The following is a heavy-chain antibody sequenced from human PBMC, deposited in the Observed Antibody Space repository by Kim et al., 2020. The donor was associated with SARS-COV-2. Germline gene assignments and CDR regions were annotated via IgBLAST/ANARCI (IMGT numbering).Heavy chain of an antibody. D-gene: IGHD2-2*01. CDR2: IVVGSGNT. CDR1: GFTFTSSA. CDR3: AADRVVPAATSFYYYYGMDV. V-gene: IGHV1-58*02. Sequence: SVKVSCKASGFTFTSSAMQWVRQARGQRLEWIGWIVVGSGNTNYAQKFQERVTITRDMSTSTAYMELSSLGSEDTAVYYCAADRVVPAATSFYYYYGMDVWGQGTTVTVSS. J-gene: IGHJ6*02.